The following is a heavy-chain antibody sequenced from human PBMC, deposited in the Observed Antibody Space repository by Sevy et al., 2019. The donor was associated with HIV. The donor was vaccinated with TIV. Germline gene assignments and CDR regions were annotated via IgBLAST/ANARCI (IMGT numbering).Heavy chain of an antibody. J-gene: IGHJ4*02. Sequence: GGSLRLSCAASGFTFSSYAMSWVRQAPGKGLEWVSAISGSGGSTYYADSVKGRFTISRDNSKNTLYLQMNSLRADDTAVYYCAKEWYYDSSGYYYFGPDYWGQGTLVTVSS. D-gene: IGHD3-22*01. CDR2: ISGSGGST. CDR3: AKEWYYDSSGYYYFGPDY. V-gene: IGHV3-23*01. CDR1: GFTFSSYA.